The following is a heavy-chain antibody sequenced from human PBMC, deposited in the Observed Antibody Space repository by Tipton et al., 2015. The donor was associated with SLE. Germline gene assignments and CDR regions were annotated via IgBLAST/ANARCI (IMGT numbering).Heavy chain of an antibody. D-gene: IGHD3-22*01. CDR2: ISYDGSNK. CDR1: GFTFSSYA. CDR3: ARAAITMIVVVAPLGAFDI. Sequence: SLRLSCAASGFTFSSYAMHWVRQAPGKGLEWVAVISYDGSNKYYAGSVKGRFTISRDNSKNTLYLQMNSLRVEDTAVYYCARAAITMIVVVAPLGAFDIWGQGTMVTVSS. J-gene: IGHJ3*02. V-gene: IGHV3-30-3*01.